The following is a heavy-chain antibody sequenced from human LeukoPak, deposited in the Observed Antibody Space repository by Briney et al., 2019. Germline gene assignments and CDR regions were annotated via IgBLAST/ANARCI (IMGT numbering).Heavy chain of an antibody. CDR2: IIPILGIA. Sequence: SVKVSCKASGGTFSTYTISWVRQAPGQGLEWMGRIIPILGIANYAQKFQGRVTITADKSTSTAYMKPSSLRSEDTAVYYCARDRRFDFWSGYSMPVSPPALGGQYNWFDPWGQGTLVTVSS. V-gene: IGHV1-69*04. J-gene: IGHJ5*02. D-gene: IGHD3-3*01. CDR1: GGTFSTYT. CDR3: ARDRRFDFWSGYSMPVSPPALGGQYNWFDP.